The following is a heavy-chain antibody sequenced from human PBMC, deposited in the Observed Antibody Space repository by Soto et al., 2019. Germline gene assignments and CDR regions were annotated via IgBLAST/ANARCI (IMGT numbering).Heavy chain of an antibody. Sequence: EVQLLESGGGLVQPGGSLRLSCAASGFTFSSYAMSWVRQAPGKGLEWVSAISGSGGSTYYADSVKGRFTISRDNSKNTLYLQMNSLRAEDTAVYYCAKFSTVTTGANRYFDLWGRGTLVTVSS. CDR2: ISGSGGST. CDR1: GFTFSSYA. V-gene: IGHV3-23*01. J-gene: IGHJ2*01. D-gene: IGHD4-17*01. CDR3: AKFSTVTTGANRYFDL.